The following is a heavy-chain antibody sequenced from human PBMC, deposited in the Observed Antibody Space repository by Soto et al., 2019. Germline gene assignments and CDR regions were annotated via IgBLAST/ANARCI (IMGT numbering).Heavy chain of an antibody. J-gene: IGHJ5*02. Sequence: QVQLVQSGAEVKKPGASVKVSCKASGYTFTSYDINWVRQATGQGLEWMGWMNPNRGNTGYAQKFHCRVTMTRNTSISTAYMELSSLRSEDTAVYYGARAPLLKYCSSTSCYEYNWFDPWGQGTLVTVSS. CDR1: GYTFTSYD. CDR3: ARAPLLKYCSSTSCYEYNWFDP. D-gene: IGHD2-2*01. V-gene: IGHV1-8*01. CDR2: MNPNRGNT.